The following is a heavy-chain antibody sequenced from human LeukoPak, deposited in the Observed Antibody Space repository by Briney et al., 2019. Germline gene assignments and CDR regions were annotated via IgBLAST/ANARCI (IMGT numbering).Heavy chain of an antibody. CDR1: GFTFSDYY. Sequence: GGSLRLFCAASGFTFSDYYMSWIRQAPGKGLEWVSYISSSGSTIYYADSVKGRFTISRDNAKNSLYLQMNSLRAEDTALYYCAKDYEYSGSYCCDYWGQGTLVTVSS. D-gene: IGHD1-26*01. CDR3: AKDYEYSGSYCCDY. J-gene: IGHJ4*02. CDR2: ISSSGSTI. V-gene: IGHV3-11*01.